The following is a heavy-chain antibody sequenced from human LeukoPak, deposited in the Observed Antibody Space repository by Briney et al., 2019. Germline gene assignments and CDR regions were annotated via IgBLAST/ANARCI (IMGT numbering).Heavy chain of an antibody. V-gene: IGHV3-23*01. CDR3: AKGTMIVVNYYFDY. Sequence: GGSLRLSCAASGFTFXSYAMSWVRQAPGKGLEWVSAISGSGGSTYYADSVKGRFTISRDNSKNTLYLQMNSLRAEDTAVYYCAKGTMIVVNYYFDYWGQGTLVTVSS. CDR1: GFTFXSYA. CDR2: ISGSGGST. J-gene: IGHJ4*02. D-gene: IGHD3-22*01.